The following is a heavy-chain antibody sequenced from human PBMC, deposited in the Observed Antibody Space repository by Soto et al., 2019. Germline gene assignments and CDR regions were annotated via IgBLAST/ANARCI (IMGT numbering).Heavy chain of an antibody. D-gene: IGHD3-22*01. CDR1: GFTFSFYA. J-gene: IGHJ4*02. V-gene: IGHV3-49*03. Sequence: SGGSLRLSCTASGFTFSFYAMTWIRQAPGKGLEWISFIRSKAYDETAEYAASVKGRFSISRDDSKGIVYLQMNSLKTEDTALYYCSRGTNYDTNGYMYSSAYWGQGTRVT. CDR3: SRGTNYDTNGYMYSSAY. CDR2: IRSKAYDETA.